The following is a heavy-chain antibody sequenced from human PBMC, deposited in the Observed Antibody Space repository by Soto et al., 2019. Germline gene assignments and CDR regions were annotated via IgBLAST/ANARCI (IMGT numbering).Heavy chain of an antibody. CDR1: GYTFTSYA. CDR2: INAGNGNT. J-gene: IGHJ6*02. CDR3: ARVGYCSGTSCSVYYYYYGMDV. Sequence: ASVKVSCKASGYTFTSYAMHWVRQAPGQRLEWMGWINAGNGNTKYSQKFQGRVTITRDTSASTAYMELSSLRSEDTAVYYCARVGYCSGTSCSVYYYYYGMDVWGQGTTVTVSS. V-gene: IGHV1-3*01. D-gene: IGHD2-2*01.